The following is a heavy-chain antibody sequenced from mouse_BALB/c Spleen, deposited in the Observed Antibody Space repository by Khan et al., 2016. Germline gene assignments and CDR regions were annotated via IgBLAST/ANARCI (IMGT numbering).Heavy chain of an antibody. J-gene: IGHJ1*01. Sequence: QVQLKQSGPSLVQPSQSLSITCTVSGSLLTSYGVHWVRQSPGKGLEWLGVIWRGGSTDYNAAFMSRLSITKDKSKSQVFFKMNSLQADDTAIYFCAKEGGNWYFDVWGAGTTVTVSS. CDR1: GSLLTSYG. CDR3: AKEGGNWYFDV. CDR2: IWRGGST. V-gene: IGHV2-5-1*01.